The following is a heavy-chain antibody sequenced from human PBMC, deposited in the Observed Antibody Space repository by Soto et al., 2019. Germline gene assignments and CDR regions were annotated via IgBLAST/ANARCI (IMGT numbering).Heavy chain of an antibody. CDR1: GGSISSSSYY. Sequence: PSETLSLTCTVSGGSISSSSYYWGWIRQPPGKGLEWIGSIYYSGSTYYNPSLKSRVTISVDTSKNQFSLKLSSVTAADTAVYYCARYPLEEAYGRFGRLLFDYWGQGTLVTVSS. D-gene: IGHD3-16*01. J-gene: IGHJ4*02. V-gene: IGHV4-39*01. CDR2: IYYSGST. CDR3: ARYPLEEAYGRFGRLLFDY.